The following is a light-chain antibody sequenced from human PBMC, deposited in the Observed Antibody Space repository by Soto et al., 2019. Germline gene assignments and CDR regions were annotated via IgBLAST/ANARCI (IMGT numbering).Light chain of an antibody. Sequence: QSVLTQPPSVYGAPGQRVTISCTGSSSNIGAGYDVNWYQQLPGTAPKNVIYGNSNRPSGVPDRFSGSKFGTSASLAITGLQAEDEADYYCQSYDSGRSAWVFGGGTKLTVL. CDR1: SSNIGAGYD. V-gene: IGLV1-40*01. J-gene: IGLJ3*02. CDR2: GNS. CDR3: QSYDSGRSAWV.